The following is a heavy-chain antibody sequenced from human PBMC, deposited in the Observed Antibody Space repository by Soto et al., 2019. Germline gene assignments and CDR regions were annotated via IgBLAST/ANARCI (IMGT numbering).Heavy chain of an antibody. CDR3: AIKIECTSTTCFGALDV. CDR1: GGSISSHW. Sequence: SETLSLTCTVSGGSISSHWWSWVRQAPGKGLEWIGYMFYTGRSTYNPSLKSRVTMSVDTSTNRVSLELTAVTAADTALYYCAIKIECTSTTCFGALDVWGKGTMVTVSS. J-gene: IGHJ6*04. CDR2: MFYTGRS. V-gene: IGHV4-59*08. D-gene: IGHD2-2*01.